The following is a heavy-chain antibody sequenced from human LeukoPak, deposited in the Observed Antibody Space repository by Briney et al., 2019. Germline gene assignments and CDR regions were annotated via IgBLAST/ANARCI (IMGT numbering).Heavy chain of an antibody. Sequence: SGGSLRLSCAASGFTVSSNYMNWVRQAPGKGLECVSVLYSGGNTYYADSVKGRFTISRDNSKNTLYLQMNSLRAEDTAVYYCARWHVATSFDYWGQGTLVTVSS. V-gene: IGHV3-66*01. CDR1: GFTVSSNY. J-gene: IGHJ4*02. CDR2: LYSGGNT. CDR3: ARWHVATSFDY. D-gene: IGHD2-15*01.